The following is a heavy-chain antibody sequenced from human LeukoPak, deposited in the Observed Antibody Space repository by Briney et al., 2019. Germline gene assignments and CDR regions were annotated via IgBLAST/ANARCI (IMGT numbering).Heavy chain of an antibody. V-gene: IGHV3-23*01. J-gene: IGHJ3*02. CDR3: AKDQEWLLLRRGAFDI. D-gene: IGHD3-22*01. CDR2: ISGSGGST. CDR1: GFTFSSYA. Sequence: GGSLRLSCAASGFTFSSYAMSWVRQAPGKGLEWVSAISGSGGSTYYADSVKGRFTISRDNSKNTLYLQMNSLRAEDTAVYYCAKDQEWLLLRRGAFDIWGQGTMVTVSS.